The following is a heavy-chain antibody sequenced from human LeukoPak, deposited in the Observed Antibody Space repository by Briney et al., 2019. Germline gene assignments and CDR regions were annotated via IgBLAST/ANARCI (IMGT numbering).Heavy chain of an antibody. CDR1: GFSLSSYS. CDR2: ISSSSNTI. D-gene: IGHD3-10*01. Sequence: GGSLRLSCAASGFSLSSYSMDWFRQTPGKGLEWISYISSSSNTIYYADSVEGRFTISRDNAKNALYLQMNNLRAEDTAVYYCAKDGSLGSYYFDYWGQGTLVTVSS. CDR3: AKDGSLGSYYFDY. V-gene: IGHV3-48*01. J-gene: IGHJ4*02.